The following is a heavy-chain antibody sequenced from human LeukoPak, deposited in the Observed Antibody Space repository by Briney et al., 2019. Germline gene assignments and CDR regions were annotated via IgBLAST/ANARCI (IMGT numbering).Heavy chain of an antibody. V-gene: IGHV3-30*03. CDR3: AHYGDEYYFDY. Sequence: GGSLRLSCAASGFTFSSYGMHWVRQAPGKGLEWVAVISYDGSNKYYADSVMGRFTISRDNSKNTLYLQMNSLRAEDTAVYYCAHYGDEYYFDYWGQGTLVTVSS. J-gene: IGHJ4*02. CDR1: GFTFSSYG. CDR2: ISYDGSNK. D-gene: IGHD4-17*01.